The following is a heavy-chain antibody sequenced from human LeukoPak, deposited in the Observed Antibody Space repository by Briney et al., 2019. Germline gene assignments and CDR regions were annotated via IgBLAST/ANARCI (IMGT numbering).Heavy chain of an antibody. CDR1: GDSISTYY. CDR3: ARESRDVETEGFDY. Sequence: PSETLSLTCTVSGDSISTYYWSWIRQPPGKGLEWIGYMYYSGNTKYNPSLKSRVTISVDTSKNQFSLKLTSVTPADTAVYYCARESRDVETEGFDYWGQGTLVTVSS. J-gene: IGHJ4*02. CDR2: MYYSGNT. V-gene: IGHV4-59*01. D-gene: IGHD5-24*01.